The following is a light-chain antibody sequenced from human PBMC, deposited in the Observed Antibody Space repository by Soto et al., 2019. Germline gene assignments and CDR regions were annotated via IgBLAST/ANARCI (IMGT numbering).Light chain of an antibody. CDR3: QQYDGSPIT. CDR2: SVS. J-gene: IGKJ5*01. Sequence: IVLTHSPCTLSLSPLERATLSCMASQSVSSYLAWYQQKPGQAPRLLISSVSKRATGIPDRFSGGGSGTDFTLTISRVEPEDFALYICQQYDGSPITFGQGTRLEIK. V-gene: IGKV3-20*01. CDR1: QSVSSY.